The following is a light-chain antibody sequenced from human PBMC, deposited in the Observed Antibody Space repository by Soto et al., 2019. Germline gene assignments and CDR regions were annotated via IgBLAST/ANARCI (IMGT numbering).Light chain of an antibody. Sequence: EIVLTQSPATLSLSPGERATLSCRASQSVSSYLAWYQHKPGQAPRLLIYDASNRATGIPARFSGSGSGTDFILTISSLEPEDCAVYYCQQRSNWPPLTFGGGTKVEIK. CDR2: DAS. CDR1: QSVSSY. J-gene: IGKJ4*01. CDR3: QQRSNWPPLT. V-gene: IGKV3-11*01.